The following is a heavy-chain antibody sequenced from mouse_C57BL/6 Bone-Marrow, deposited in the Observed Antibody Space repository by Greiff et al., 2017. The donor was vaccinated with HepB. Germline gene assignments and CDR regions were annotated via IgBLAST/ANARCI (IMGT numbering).Heavy chain of an antibody. D-gene: IGHD1-1*01. V-gene: IGHV3-6*01. Sequence: DVKLVESGPGLVKPSQSLSLTCSVTGYSITSGYSWNWIRQFPGNKLEWMGYISYDGSNNYNPSLKNRISITRDTSKNQFFLKLNSVTTEDTATYYCARDDYGSSGWYFDVWGTGTTVTVSS. CDR2: ISYDGSN. CDR1: GYSITSGYS. CDR3: ARDDYGSSGWYFDV. J-gene: IGHJ1*03.